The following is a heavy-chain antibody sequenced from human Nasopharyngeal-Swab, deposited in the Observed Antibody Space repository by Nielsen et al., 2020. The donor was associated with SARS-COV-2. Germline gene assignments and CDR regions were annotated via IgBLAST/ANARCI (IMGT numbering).Heavy chain of an antibody. D-gene: IGHD3-9*01. CDR3: ARDRYYDILTGYAYYYYGMDV. CDR2: IIPIFGTA. V-gene: IGHV1-69*13. Sequence: SVKVSCKASGCTFSSYAISWVRQAPGQGLEWMGGIIPIFGTANYAQKFQGRVTITADESTSTAYMELSSLRSEDTAVYYCARDRYYDILTGYAYYYYGMDVWGQGTTVTVSS. CDR1: GCTFSSYA. J-gene: IGHJ6*02.